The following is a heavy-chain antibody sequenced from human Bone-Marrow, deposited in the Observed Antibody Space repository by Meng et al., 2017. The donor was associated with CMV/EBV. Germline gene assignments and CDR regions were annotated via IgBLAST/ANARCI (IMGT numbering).Heavy chain of an antibody. D-gene: IGHD4-23*01. CDR2: IYYSGST. Sequence: SETLSLTCTVSGGSISSYYWSWIRQPPGKGLEWIGYIYYSGSTNYNPSLKSRVTISVDTSKNQFSLRLSSVTAADTAVYYCARVTLARRQTHDAFDIWGQGTMVTVSS. V-gene: IGHV4-59*12. CDR3: ARVTLARRQTHDAFDI. CDR1: GGSISSYY. J-gene: IGHJ3*02.